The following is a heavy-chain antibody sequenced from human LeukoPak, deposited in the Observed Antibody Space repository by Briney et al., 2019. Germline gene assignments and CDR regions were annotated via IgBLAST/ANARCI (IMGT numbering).Heavy chain of an antibody. J-gene: IGHJ3*02. Sequence: SVKVSCKASGGTFSSYAISWVRQAPGQGLEWMGGIIPILGTANYAQKFQGRVTITADKSTSTAYMELSSLRSEDTAVYYCARGPPGPAAMLLAVAPFDIWGQGTMVTVSS. D-gene: IGHD2-2*01. CDR3: ARGPPGPAAMLLAVAPFDI. CDR2: IIPILGTA. V-gene: IGHV1-69*10. CDR1: GGTFSSYA.